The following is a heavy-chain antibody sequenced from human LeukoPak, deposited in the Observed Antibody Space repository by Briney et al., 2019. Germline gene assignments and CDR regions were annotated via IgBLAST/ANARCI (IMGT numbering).Heavy chain of an antibody. V-gene: IGHV4-4*07. Sequence: SETLSLTCTVSVVSFSSYHWMWIRQPAGKGLEWIGRIYNSGTTYYSTSLESRVTMSQDTSKNLFSLSLSSVTAADTAVYCCARVRMGATGHWRIDVWGRGTLVTVSS. J-gene: IGHJ2*01. CDR2: IYNSGTT. CDR1: VVSFSSYH. CDR3: ARVRMGATGHWRIDV. D-gene: IGHD1-26*01.